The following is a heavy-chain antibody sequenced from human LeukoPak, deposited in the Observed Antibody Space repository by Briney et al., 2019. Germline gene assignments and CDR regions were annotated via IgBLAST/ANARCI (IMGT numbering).Heavy chain of an antibody. J-gene: IGHJ4*02. D-gene: IGHD7-27*01. V-gene: IGHV3-23*01. Sequence: GGSLRLSCSASGFPFSTYAMSWVRQAPAKGLEWVSTLTGGGSTIFYADSVKGRFTISRDFSANTLYLHMNSLRVEDTAVYYCVKEMGTPGDYWGQGTLVTVSS. CDR2: LTGGGSTI. CDR3: VKEMGTPGDY. CDR1: GFPFSTYA.